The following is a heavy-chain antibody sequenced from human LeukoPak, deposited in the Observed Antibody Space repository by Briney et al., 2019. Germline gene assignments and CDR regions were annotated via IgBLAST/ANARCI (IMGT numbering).Heavy chain of an antibody. CDR3: ARDLVGIAYRGAFYY. V-gene: IGHV3-11*01. D-gene: IGHD6-13*01. Sequence: GGSLRLSCETSGFSFSTYWMSWVRQAPGKGLEWVSYISSSGSTIYYADSVKGRFTISRDNAKNSLYLQMNSLRAEDTAVYYCARDLVGIAYRGAFYYWGQGTLVTVSS. J-gene: IGHJ4*02. CDR1: GFSFSTYW. CDR2: ISSSGSTI.